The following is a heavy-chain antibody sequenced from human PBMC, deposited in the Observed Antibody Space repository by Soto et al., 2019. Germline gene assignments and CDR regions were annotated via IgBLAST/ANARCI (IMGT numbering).Heavy chain of an antibody. D-gene: IGHD3-10*01. V-gene: IGHV3-53*01. J-gene: IGHJ4*02. CDR3: ARGCWGFGESCYFDY. CDR2: IGSGGDT. Sequence: PGGSLSLACAASGFTVRSGYMSWARQAPGVGLEWVSVIGSGGDTGYADAVKGRFTVSRDKAQNTVYLQMNSLRGEDTATYYCARGCWGFGESCYFDYGGRGLLVTVST. CDR1: GFTVRSGY.